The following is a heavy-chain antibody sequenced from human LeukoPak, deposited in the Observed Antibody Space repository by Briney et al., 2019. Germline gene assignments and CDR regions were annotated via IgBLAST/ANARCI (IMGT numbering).Heavy chain of an antibody. D-gene: IGHD1-26*01. J-gene: IGHJ4*02. CDR1: GFTFSSHE. Sequence: GGSLRLSCVGSGFTFSSHEMSWVRQAPGKGLEWISYISTSGGTVVYADSVKGRFTISRDNAKNSLYLQMNSLRAEGTAVYYCARDSLVGTTTPVFDYWGQGTLVTVSS. CDR2: ISTSGGTV. CDR3: ARDSLVGTTTPVFDY. V-gene: IGHV3-48*03.